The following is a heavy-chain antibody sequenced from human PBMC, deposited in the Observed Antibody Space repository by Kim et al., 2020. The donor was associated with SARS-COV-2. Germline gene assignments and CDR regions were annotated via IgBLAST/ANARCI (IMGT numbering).Heavy chain of an antibody. V-gene: IGHV3-21*01. CDR1: GFTFSSYS. Sequence: GGSLRLSCAASGFTFSSYSMNWVRQAPGKGLEWVSSISSSSSYIYYADSVKGRFTISRDNAKNSLYLQMNSLRAEDTAVYYCARDSQFNAFDIWGQGTMVTVSS. CDR3: ARDSQFNAFDI. J-gene: IGHJ3*02. CDR2: ISSSSSYI.